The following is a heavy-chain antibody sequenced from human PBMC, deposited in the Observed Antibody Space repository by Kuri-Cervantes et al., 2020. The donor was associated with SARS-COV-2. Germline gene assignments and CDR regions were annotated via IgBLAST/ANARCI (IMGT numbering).Heavy chain of an antibody. CDR3: ARDRGGTTVTTYNTFDY. CDR2: IIPLFGTT. J-gene: IGHJ4*02. CDR1: GGTFSSYA. Sequence: SVKVSCKASGGTFSSYAVTWVRQVPGQGLEWMGRIIPLFGTTIYAEKFRGRVTLTADRSTNTAYMELSSLRSDDTAVYYCARDRGGTTVTTYNTFDYWGQGTLVTVSS. V-gene: IGHV1-69*06. D-gene: IGHD4-17*01.